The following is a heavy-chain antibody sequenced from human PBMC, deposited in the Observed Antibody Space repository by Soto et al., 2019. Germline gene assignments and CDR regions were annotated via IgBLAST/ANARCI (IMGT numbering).Heavy chain of an antibody. J-gene: IGHJ6*02. Sequence: NPSETLSLTCTVSGGSISSYYWSWIRQPPGKGLEWIGYIYYSGSTNYNPSLKSRVTISVDTSKNQFSLKLSSVTAADTAVYYCARAAPWNTAAILGNYYYGMDVWGQGTTVTVSS. CDR3: ARAAPWNTAAILGNYYYGMDV. CDR2: IYYSGST. V-gene: IGHV4-59*01. CDR1: GGSISSYY. D-gene: IGHD2-2*02.